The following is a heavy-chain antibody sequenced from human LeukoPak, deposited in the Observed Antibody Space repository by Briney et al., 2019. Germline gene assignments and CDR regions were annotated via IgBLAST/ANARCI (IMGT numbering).Heavy chain of an antibody. J-gene: IGHJ4*02. CDR3: AKSMTRFGYCSSSCCSTIGY. D-gene: IGHD2-2*02. CDR1: GFTFSSYA. V-gene: IGHV3-23*01. Sequence: GGSLRLSCAAAGFTFSSYAMSWVRQAPGKGLEWVSGISGSGGSTYYADSVKGRFTISRDNSKNTLYLQMNSLRAEDTAVYYCAKSMTRFGYCSSSCCSTIGYWGQGTLVTVSS. CDR2: ISGSGGST.